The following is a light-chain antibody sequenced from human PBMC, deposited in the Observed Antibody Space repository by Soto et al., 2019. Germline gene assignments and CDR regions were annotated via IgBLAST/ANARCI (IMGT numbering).Light chain of an antibody. CDR1: SSNIGNNY. CDR2: VNN. V-gene: IGLV1-51*01. Sequence: QSVLTQPPSVSAAPRQKVTISCSGSSSNIGNNYVSWYRQLPGTAPKLVIYVNNKRPSGIPDRFSGSRSGTSATLGITGLQTGDEGDYYCGVWDSSLSAVVFGGGTKVTVL. CDR3: GVWDSSLSAVV. J-gene: IGLJ2*01.